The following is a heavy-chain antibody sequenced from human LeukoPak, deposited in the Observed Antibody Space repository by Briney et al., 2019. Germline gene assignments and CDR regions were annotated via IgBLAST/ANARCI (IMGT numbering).Heavy chain of an antibody. CDR2: INHSGST. Sequence: SETLCLTCAVCGGSFSGYYWSWIRQPPGKGLEWIGEINHSGSTNYNPSLKSRVTISVDTSKNQFSLKLSSVTAADTAVYYCARTAYGSGSYYDVSADYWGQGTLVTVSS. V-gene: IGHV4-34*01. J-gene: IGHJ4*02. CDR1: GGSFSGYY. D-gene: IGHD3-10*01. CDR3: ARTAYGSGSYYDVSADY.